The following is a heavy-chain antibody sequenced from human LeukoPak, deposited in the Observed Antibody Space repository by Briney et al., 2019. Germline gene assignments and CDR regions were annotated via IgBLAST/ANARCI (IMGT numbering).Heavy chain of an antibody. J-gene: IGHJ3*02. CDR2: IKQDGSEK. V-gene: IGHV3-7*01. Sequence: GGSLRLSCAASGFTFSIYWMSWVRQAPGKGLEWVANIKQDGSEKTYVDSVKGRFTISRDNAKSSLYLQMNSLRAEDTAMYYCARDWDTYYYDSSGHDAFDIWGQGTMVTVSS. CDR1: GFTFSIYW. D-gene: IGHD3-22*01. CDR3: ARDWDTYYYDSSGHDAFDI.